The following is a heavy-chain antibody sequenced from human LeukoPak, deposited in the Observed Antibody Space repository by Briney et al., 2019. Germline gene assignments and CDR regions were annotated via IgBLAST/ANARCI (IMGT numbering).Heavy chain of an antibody. J-gene: IGHJ4*02. V-gene: IGHV3-NL1*01. Sequence: GSLRLSCAASGFTFSSYGMHWVRQAPGKGLEWVSFIYSGGSTHYSDSVKGRFTISRDNAKNSLYLQMNSLRAEDTAVYYCARDYGGSSPFDYWGQGTLVTVSS. D-gene: IGHD4-23*01. CDR1: GFTFSSYG. CDR2: IYSGGST. CDR3: ARDYGGSSPFDY.